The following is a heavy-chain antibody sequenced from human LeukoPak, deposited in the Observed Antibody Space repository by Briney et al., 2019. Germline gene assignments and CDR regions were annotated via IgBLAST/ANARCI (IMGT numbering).Heavy chain of an antibody. CDR3: AREVYYYGSGSYYKAPLKSGFDY. CDR2: ISYDGSNK. V-gene: IGHV3-30-3*01. D-gene: IGHD3-10*01. Sequence: GSLRLSCAASGFTFSSYAMHWVRQAPGKGLEWVAVISYDGSNKYYADSVKGRFTISRDNSKNTLYLQMNSLRAEDTAVYYCAREVYYYGSGSYYKAPLKSGFDYWGQGTLVTVSS. J-gene: IGHJ4*02. CDR1: GFTFSSYA.